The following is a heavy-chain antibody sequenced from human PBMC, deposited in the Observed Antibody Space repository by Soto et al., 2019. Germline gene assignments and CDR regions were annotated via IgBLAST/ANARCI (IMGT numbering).Heavy chain of an antibody. CDR2: IHYSGST. Sequence: SETLSLTCTVSGGSISNSHWTWIRQPAGKGLEWIGYIHYSGSTNYNPSLRSRVTISVDTPKDQFSLKVNSLTAADTAIYYCARGGVAARKGRWFDPWGQGTLVTVPQ. CDR3: ARGGVAARKGRWFDP. J-gene: IGHJ5*02. D-gene: IGHD6-25*01. V-gene: IGHV4-59*01. CDR1: GGSISNSH.